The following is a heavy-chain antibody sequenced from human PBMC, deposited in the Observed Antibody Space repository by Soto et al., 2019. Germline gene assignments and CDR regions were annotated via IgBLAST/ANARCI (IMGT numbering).Heavy chain of an antibody. V-gene: IGHV1-69*13. Sequence: ASVKVSCKASGGTFSSYAISWVRQAPGQGLEWMGGIIPIFGTANYAQKFQGRVTITADESTSTAYMELSSLRSEDTAVYYCARDKESNDYGDHNDYWGQGTLVTVSS. D-gene: IGHD4-17*01. CDR2: IIPIFGTA. CDR3: ARDKESNDYGDHNDY. J-gene: IGHJ4*02. CDR1: GGTFSSYA.